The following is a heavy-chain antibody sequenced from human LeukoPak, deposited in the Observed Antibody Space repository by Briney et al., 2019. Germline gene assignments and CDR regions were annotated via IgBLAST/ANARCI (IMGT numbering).Heavy chain of an antibody. D-gene: IGHD1-1*01. Sequence: GGSLRLSCAAYGFSVRDFWMAWVRQPPGKGLEWVAHIKEDRTADYYVDSVKGRFSISKDDGKNSLHLEMNSLRVEDTAVYYCVRGGWELDYWGQGTLVTVSS. CDR3: VRGGWELDY. CDR1: GFSVRDFW. J-gene: IGHJ4*02. CDR2: IKEDRTAD. V-gene: IGHV3-7*01.